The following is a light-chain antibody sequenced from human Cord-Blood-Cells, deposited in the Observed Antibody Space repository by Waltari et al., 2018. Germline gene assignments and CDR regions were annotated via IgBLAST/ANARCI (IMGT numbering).Light chain of an antibody. CDR1: QSMSSY. J-gene: IGKJ4*02. V-gene: IGKV1-39*01. Sequence: IQITHSPSSLSASVADRVPITCRASQSMSSYLNWYQEKPGKAPQLLIYAASSLRSGVPSKFRGSGYGTDLSRTISSLQPKDFATYYCQQSYSTPPTSGGGTKVEI. CDR2: AAS. CDR3: QQSYSTPPT.